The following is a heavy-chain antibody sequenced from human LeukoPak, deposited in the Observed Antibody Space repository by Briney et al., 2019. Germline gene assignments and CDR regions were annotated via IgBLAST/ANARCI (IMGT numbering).Heavy chain of an antibody. CDR1: GYSISSGYY. CDR2: IYHSGST. J-gene: IGHJ4*02. D-gene: IGHD2-2*01. V-gene: IGHV4-38-2*02. Sequence: SETLSLTCTVSGYSISSGYYWGWIRQPPGKGLEWVGNIYHSGSTYYNPSLKSRVTISVDTSKNQFSLKLSSVTAADTAVYYCARDCSSTSCQMAFDYWGQGTLVTVSS. CDR3: ARDCSSTSCQMAFDY.